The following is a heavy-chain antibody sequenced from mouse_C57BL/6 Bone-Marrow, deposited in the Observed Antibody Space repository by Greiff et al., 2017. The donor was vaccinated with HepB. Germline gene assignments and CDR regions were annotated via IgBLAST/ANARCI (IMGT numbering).Heavy chain of an antibody. J-gene: IGHJ3*01. CDR2: IDPSDSET. D-gene: IGHD4-1*01. V-gene: IGHV1-52*01. CDR3: AREGETGLGRAWFAY. Sequence: QVQLQQPGAELVRPGSSVKLSCKASGYTFTSYWMHWVKQRPIQGLEWIGNIDPSDSETHYNQKFKDKATLTVDNSSSTAYMQLSSLTSEDSAVYYCAREGETGLGRAWFAYWGQGTLVTVSA. CDR1: GYTFTSYW.